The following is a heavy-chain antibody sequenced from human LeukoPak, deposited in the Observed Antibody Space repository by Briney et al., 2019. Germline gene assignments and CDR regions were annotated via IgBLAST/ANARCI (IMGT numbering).Heavy chain of an antibody. CDR1: GGTFSSYT. Sequence: SVKVSXKASGGTFSSYTISWVRQAPGQGLEWMGRIIPILGIANYAQKFQGRVTITADKSTSTAYMELSSLRSEDTAVYYCARGPRGYSGYDIDYWGQGTLVTVSS. V-gene: IGHV1-69*02. CDR3: ARGPRGYSGYDIDY. CDR2: IIPILGIA. D-gene: IGHD5-12*01. J-gene: IGHJ4*02.